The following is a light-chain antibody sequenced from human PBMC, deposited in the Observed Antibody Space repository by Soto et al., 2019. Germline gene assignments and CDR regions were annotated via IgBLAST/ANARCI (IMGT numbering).Light chain of an antibody. Sequence: QSVLTQPPSASGTPGQRVTISCSESSSNIGSNYVYWFQQLPGTAPKLLIYRNTQRPSGVPDPFSGSKSGNTASLTISGLQAEDEAEYYCSSYTNINTRACVFGTGTKVTVL. V-gene: IGLV1-47*01. J-gene: IGLJ1*01. CDR2: RNT. CDR3: SSYTNINTRACV. CDR1: SSNIGSNY.